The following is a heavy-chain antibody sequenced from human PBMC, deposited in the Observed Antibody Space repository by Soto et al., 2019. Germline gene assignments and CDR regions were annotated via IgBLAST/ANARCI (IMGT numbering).Heavy chain of an antibody. J-gene: IGHJ4*01. V-gene: IGHV4-39*01. D-gene: IGHD2-21*02. CDR2: IYYSGST. CDR3: ARRDSSPPYRY. Sequence: QLQLQESGPGLVKPSETLSLTCTVSGGSISSSSYYWGWIRQPPGKGLEWIGSIYYSGSTYYNPSRRXRXTXSXXTSKIQFSLTLSSVTASDTALYSCARRDSSPPYRYWGHGTLVTVSS. CDR1: GGSISSSSYY.